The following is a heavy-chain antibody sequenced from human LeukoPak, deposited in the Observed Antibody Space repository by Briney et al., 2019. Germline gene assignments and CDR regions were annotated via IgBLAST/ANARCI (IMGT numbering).Heavy chain of an antibody. CDR1: GFAFSSYD. Sequence: GGSLRLSCAASGFAFSSYDMHWVRQAPGKGLEWVAVISYDGSDKYYVDPVKGRFTISRDNSKNTLYLQMNSLKAEDAAVYYCARAEGGPATAIYWGQGTLVTVSS. J-gene: IGHJ4*02. CDR2: ISYDGSDK. CDR3: ARAEGGPATAIY. D-gene: IGHD2-21*02. V-gene: IGHV3-30*03.